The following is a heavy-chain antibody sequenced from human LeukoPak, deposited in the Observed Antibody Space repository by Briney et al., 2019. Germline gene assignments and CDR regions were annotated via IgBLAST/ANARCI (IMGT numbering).Heavy chain of an antibody. D-gene: IGHD6-13*01. J-gene: IGHJ4*02. Sequence: GGSLRLSCAASGFTFDDYAMHWVRQAPGKGLEWVSAISGSGGSTYYADSVKGRFTISRDNSKNTLYLQMNSLRAEDTAVYYCAKLSDSSSWSALYYFDYWGQGTLVTVSS. CDR2: ISGSGGST. CDR3: AKLSDSSSWSALYYFDY. CDR1: GFTFDDYA. V-gene: IGHV3-23*01.